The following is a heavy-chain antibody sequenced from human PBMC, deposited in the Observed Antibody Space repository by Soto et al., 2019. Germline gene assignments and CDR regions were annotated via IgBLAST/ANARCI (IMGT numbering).Heavy chain of an antibody. J-gene: IGHJ4*02. V-gene: IGHV1-3*01. Sequence: QVQLVQSGAEVKKPGASVKVSCKASGYTFTSYSIHWVRQAPGQGLGWMGWINAGNGYTKYSQRFQGRVTITTDTSASTAYMELSSLRSEDTAVYYCARGEERDYWGQGTLVTVSS. CDR2: INAGNGYT. CDR1: GYTFTSYS. CDR3: ARGEERDY. D-gene: IGHD1-1*01.